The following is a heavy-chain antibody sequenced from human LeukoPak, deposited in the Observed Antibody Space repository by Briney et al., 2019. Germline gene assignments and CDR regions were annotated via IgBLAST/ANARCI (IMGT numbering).Heavy chain of an antibody. D-gene: IGHD4-17*01. Sequence: PSETLSLTCTVSGGSISSYYWSWIRQPAGKGLEWIGRIYTSGSTNYNPSLKSRVTMSVDTSKNQFSLKLGSVTAADTAVYYCARGPHDYGDMIWNWFDPWGQGTLVTVSS. CDR1: GGSISSYY. J-gene: IGHJ5*02. CDR2: IYTSGST. V-gene: IGHV4-4*07. CDR3: ARGPHDYGDMIWNWFDP.